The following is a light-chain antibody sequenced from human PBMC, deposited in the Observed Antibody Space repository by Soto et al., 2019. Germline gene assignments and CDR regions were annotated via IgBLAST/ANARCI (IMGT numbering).Light chain of an antibody. J-gene: IGLJ3*02. CDR3: TSYTSNTTWV. CDR1: SSDVGRYNY. V-gene: IGLV2-14*01. CDR2: EVR. Sequence: QSALTQPAAVSGPPGQSITISCTGTSSDVGRYNYVSWYQQHSGKAPKLAIYEVRNRPSGISNRFSASKSGNTASLTISGLQAEDEADYYCTSYTSNTTWVFGGGTKLTVL.